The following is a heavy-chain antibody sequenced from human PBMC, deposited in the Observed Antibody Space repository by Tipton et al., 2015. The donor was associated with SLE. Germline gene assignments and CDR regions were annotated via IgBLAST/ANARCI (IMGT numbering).Heavy chain of an antibody. V-gene: IGHV4-61*02. CDR3: ATDSDCGGDCLDT. D-gene: IGHD2-21*01. J-gene: IGHJ4*02. CDR1: GGSISSGSYY. CDR2: IYTSGST. Sequence: TLSLTCTVSGGSISSGSYYWSWIRQPAGKGLEWIGRIYTSGSTNYNPSLKSRVTISVDTSKNQFSLKMRSVTPADTAVYYCATDSDCGGDCLDTWGQGTLVTVSS.